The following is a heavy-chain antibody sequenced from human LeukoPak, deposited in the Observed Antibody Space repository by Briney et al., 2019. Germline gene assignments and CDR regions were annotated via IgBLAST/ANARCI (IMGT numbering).Heavy chain of an antibody. CDR1: GYTFTGYY. D-gene: IGHD1-26*01. Sequence: ASVKVSCKASGYTFTGYYMHWVRQAPGQGLEWMGWINPNSGGTNYAQKFQGRVTMTRDTSISTAYMELSRLRSDDTAVYYCARDLKTTRSLDCWGQGTLVTVSS. CDR2: INPNSGGT. CDR3: ARDLKTTRSLDC. J-gene: IGHJ4*02. V-gene: IGHV1-2*02.